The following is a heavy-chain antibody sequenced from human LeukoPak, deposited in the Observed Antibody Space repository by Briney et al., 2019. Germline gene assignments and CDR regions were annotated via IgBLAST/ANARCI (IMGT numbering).Heavy chain of an antibody. V-gene: IGHV3-15*01. CDR3: TTDGEAWGLTMIVVVQFDY. D-gene: IGHD3-22*01. CDR2: IKSKTDGGTT. J-gene: IGHJ4*02. Sequence: GGSLRLSCAASGFTFSSYAMSWVRQAPGKGLEWVGRIKSKTDGGTTDYAAPVKGRFTISRDDSKNTLYLQMNSLKTEDTAVYYCTTDGEAWGLTMIVVVQFDYWGQGTLVTVSS. CDR1: GFTFSSYA.